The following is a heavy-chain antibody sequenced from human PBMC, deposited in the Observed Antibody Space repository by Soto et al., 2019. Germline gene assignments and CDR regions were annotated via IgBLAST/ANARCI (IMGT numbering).Heavy chain of an antibody. J-gene: IGHJ6*02. Sequence: GSLRLSCAASGFTYSSCAVGWVRQAPGKGPEWVSDIIDSGGSTYYADSVKGRFTISRDNSKSTLYLQMNSLRAEDTALYYCAKGRSYYYYYGVDVWGQGTTVTVSS. CDR3: AKGRSYYYYYGVDV. CDR2: IIDSGGST. V-gene: IGHV3-23*01. CDR1: GFTYSSCA.